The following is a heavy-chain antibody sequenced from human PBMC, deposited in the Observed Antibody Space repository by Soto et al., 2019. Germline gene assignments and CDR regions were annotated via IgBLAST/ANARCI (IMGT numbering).Heavy chain of an antibody. CDR1: GGSISSSNW. D-gene: IGHD4-17*01. V-gene: IGHV4-4*02. Sequence: QVQLLESGPGLVKPSGTLSLTCGVSGGSISSSNWWSWVRQPPGKGLEWIGEINHSGSTNCNPSLKSRVXXXVXXSKTEFSLNLSQVSAADTAVYYCARARRPTTRGYYYFAMDVWGQGTTVTVSS. CDR2: INHSGST. J-gene: IGHJ6*02. CDR3: ARARRPTTRGYYYFAMDV.